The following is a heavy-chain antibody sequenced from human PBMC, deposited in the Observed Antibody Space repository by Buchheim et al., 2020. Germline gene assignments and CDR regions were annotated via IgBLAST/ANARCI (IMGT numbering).Heavy chain of an antibody. Sequence: VKQPGSSVKVSCKASGGTFSSYAISWVRQAPGQGLEWMGRIIPILGIANYAQKFQGRVTITADKSTSTAYMELSSLRSEDTAVYYCARSMGTTFYYDSSGYYFDYWGQGTL. CDR3: ARSMGTTFYYDSSGYYFDY. D-gene: IGHD3-22*01. CDR1: GGTFSSYA. J-gene: IGHJ4*02. CDR2: IIPILGIA. V-gene: IGHV1-69*04.